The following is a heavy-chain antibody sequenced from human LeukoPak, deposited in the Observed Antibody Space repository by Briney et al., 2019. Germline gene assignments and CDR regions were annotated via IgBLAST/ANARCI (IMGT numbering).Heavy chain of an antibody. CDR3: ARETSLAY. CDR1: GYTFTNYY. CDR2: INPNSGDT. J-gene: IGHJ4*02. V-gene: IGHV1-2*02. D-gene: IGHD3-3*02. Sequence: ASVKVSCKASGYTFTNYYINWVRQAPGLGLEWLGWINPNSGDTNYAQKFQGRVTMTRDTSISTAYMDLSSLRSDDTAVYYCARETSLAYWGQGTLVTVSS.